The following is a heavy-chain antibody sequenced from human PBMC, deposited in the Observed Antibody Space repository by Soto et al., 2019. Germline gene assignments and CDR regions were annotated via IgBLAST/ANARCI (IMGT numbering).Heavy chain of an antibody. CDR1: GFTFSSYD. CDR2: ISYDGNNK. CDR3: ARDYYRFNSGYGFSMDV. Sequence: PGGSLRLSCAASGFTFSSYDIHWVRQAPGKGLEWVALISYDGNNKYYADSVKGRFTISRDNSKNTLYLQMNSLRAEDTAVYYCARDYYRFNSGYGFSMDVWGQGTTVTVSS. V-gene: IGHV3-30*03. J-gene: IGHJ6*02. D-gene: IGHD5-12*01.